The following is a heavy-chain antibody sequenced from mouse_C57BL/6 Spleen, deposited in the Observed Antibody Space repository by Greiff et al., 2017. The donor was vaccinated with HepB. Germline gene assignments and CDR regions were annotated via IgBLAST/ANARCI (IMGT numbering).Heavy chain of an antibody. Sequence: EVQLVESGGGLVQPKGSLKLSCAASGFTFNTYAMHWVRQAPGRGMEWVARIRSKSSNYATYYAESVKDRFTISRDDSQSMLYLQMKNLKTEDTAMYYCVSQPSYDYDEAMDYWGQGTSVTVSS. V-gene: IGHV10-3*01. CDR3: VSQPSYDYDEAMDY. D-gene: IGHD2-4*01. CDR2: IRSKSSNYAT. J-gene: IGHJ4*01. CDR1: GFTFNTYA.